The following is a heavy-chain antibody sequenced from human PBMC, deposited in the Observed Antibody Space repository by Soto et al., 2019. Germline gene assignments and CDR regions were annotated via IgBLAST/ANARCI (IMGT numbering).Heavy chain of an antibody. J-gene: IGHJ5*02. V-gene: IGHV2-5*02. CDR2: IYWDDDK. Sequence: QITLKESGPPLVKPTQTLTLTCTFSGFSLSTSGVGVGWIRQPPGKALEWLALIYWDDDKRYSPSLKSRLTITKDTSKNQEVLTMTNMDSVDTATYYCAHTYYDFWSGYYRYNWFDPWGQGTLVTVSS. CDR3: AHTYYDFWSGYYRYNWFDP. D-gene: IGHD3-3*01. CDR1: GFSLSTSGVG.